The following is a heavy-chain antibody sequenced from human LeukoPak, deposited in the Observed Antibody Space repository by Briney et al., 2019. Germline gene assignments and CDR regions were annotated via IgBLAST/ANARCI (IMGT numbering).Heavy chain of an antibody. J-gene: IGHJ4*02. V-gene: IGHV4-39*07. Sequence: SETLSLTCSVSGGSVSSGGYYWGWIRQPPGKGLEWIVTIYYSGSTYYDPSLKSRVTISVDTSKSQFSFNLNSVTAADTAVYYCARGGTLMTMVNWGQGTLVTVSS. CDR3: ARGGTLMTMVN. D-gene: IGHD4/OR15-4a*01. CDR1: GGSVSSGGYY. CDR2: IYYSGST.